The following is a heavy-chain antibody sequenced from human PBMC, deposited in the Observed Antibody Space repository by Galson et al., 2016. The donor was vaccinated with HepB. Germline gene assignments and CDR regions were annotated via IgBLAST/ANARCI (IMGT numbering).Heavy chain of an antibody. CDR2: ISDDGSSK. D-gene: IGHD1-1*01. V-gene: IGHV3-30*04. CDR1: GFTFRYFS. CDR3: ARGGTGRLAYYYYGMDV. Sequence: SLRLSCAASGFTFRYFSIHWVRQAPGKGLEWVTIISDDGSSKYYADSVKGRFTISRDNSKNTVNQQMNNLRTEDTAVYYCARGGTGRLAYYYYGMDVWGPGTTVTVSS. J-gene: IGHJ6*02.